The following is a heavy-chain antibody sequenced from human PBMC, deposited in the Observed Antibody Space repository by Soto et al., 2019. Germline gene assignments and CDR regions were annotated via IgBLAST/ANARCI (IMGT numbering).Heavy chain of an antibody. CDR2: IKQDGSEK. CDR3: ARDRRFLEWLAPSYYYYGMDV. V-gene: IGHV3-7*01. CDR1: GFTFSSYW. D-gene: IGHD3-3*01. Sequence: GSLRLSCAASGFTFSSYWMSWVRQAPGKGLEWVANIKQDGSEKYYVDSVKGRFTISRDNAMNSLYLQMNSLRAEDTAVYYCARDRRFLEWLAPSYYYYGMDVWGQGTTVTVSS. J-gene: IGHJ6*02.